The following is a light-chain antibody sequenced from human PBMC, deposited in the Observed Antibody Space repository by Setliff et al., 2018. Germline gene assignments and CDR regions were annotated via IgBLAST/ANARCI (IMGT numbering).Light chain of an antibody. CDR2: EVS. Sequence: LTQPPSASGSPGQSVTISCTGTSSDVGGYNYVSWYQQHPGKAPKLMIYEVSKRPSGVPDRFSGSKSGNTASLTVSGLQADDEADYYCQSYDYKLSHYVFGTGTKVTVL. CDR3: QSYDYKLSHYV. CDR1: SSDVGGYNY. V-gene: IGLV2-8*01. J-gene: IGLJ1*01.